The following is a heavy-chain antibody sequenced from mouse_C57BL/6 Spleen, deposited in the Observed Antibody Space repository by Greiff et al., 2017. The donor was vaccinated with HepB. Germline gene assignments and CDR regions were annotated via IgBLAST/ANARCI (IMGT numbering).Heavy chain of an antibody. V-gene: IGHV1-19*01. CDR2: INPYNGCT. J-gene: IGHJ3*01. Sequence: EVQLQQSGPVLVKPGASVKMSCKASGYTFTDYSMNWVKQSHGKSLEWIGVINPYNGCTSYNQKFKGKATLTVDKSSSTAYMELNSLTSEDSAVYYCARRDGSSYWFAYWGQGTLVTVSA. D-gene: IGHD1-1*01. CDR1: GYTFTDYS. CDR3: ARRDGSSYWFAY.